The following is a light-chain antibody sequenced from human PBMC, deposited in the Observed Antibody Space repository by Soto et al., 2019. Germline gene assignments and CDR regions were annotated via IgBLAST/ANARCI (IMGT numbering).Light chain of an antibody. CDR3: QQYNNWPPYT. J-gene: IGKJ2*01. CDR2: GAS. V-gene: IGKV3-15*01. Sequence: IVMTQSPATLSVSPGDRVTLSCRASQSVSSDLAWYQQRPGQAPRLLIYGASTRATGIPARFSGTGSGTEFTLTISRLQSEDFAFYYCQQYNNWPPYTFGQGTKLEIK. CDR1: QSVSSD.